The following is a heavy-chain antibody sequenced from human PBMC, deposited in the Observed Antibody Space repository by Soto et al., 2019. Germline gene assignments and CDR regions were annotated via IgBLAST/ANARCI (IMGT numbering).Heavy chain of an antibody. J-gene: IGHJ6*02. Sequence: ASVKVSCQASGYTFTSYAMHWVRQAPGQRLEWMGWINAGNGNTKYSQKFQGRVTITRDTSASTVYMELSSLRSEDTAVYYCARGRGNKRFLEWLPPRYYYYGMDVWGQGTTVTVSS. CDR2: INAGNGNT. V-gene: IGHV1-3*01. D-gene: IGHD3-3*01. CDR1: GYTFTSYA. CDR3: ARGRGNKRFLEWLPPRYYYYGMDV.